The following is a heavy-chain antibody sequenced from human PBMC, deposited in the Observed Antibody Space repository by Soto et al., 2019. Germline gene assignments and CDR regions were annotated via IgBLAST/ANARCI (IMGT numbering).Heavy chain of an antibody. CDR3: ARSHVPEGHYYDY. CDR1: GVSISSGGYS. D-gene: IGHD2-2*01. Sequence: TLSLTCAVSGVSISSGGYSWSWIRQPPGKGLEWIGYIYHSGSTYYNPSLKSRVTISVDRSKNQFSLKLSSVAAADTAVYYCARSHVPEGHYYDYWGQGTLVTVSS. V-gene: IGHV4-30-2*01. CDR2: IYHSGST. J-gene: IGHJ4*02.